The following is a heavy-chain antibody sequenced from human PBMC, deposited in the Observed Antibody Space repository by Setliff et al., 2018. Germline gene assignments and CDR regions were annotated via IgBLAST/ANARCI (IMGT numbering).Heavy chain of an antibody. CDR3: ARVTGFFYVDV. CDR2: IYTSWSS. J-gene: IGHJ6*03. CDR1: GESLNSFYY. D-gene: IGHD3-3*01. Sequence: SETLSLTCTVPGESLNSFYYWTWIRQPAGKGLEWIGQIYTSWSSNYNPSLKSRVTISLDTSKNQFSLNLSSVTAADTAVYYCARVTGFFYVDVWGKGTAVTSP. V-gene: IGHV4-61*09.